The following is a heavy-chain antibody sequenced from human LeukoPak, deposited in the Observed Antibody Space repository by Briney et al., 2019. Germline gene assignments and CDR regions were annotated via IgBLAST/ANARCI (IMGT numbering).Heavy chain of an antibody. D-gene: IGHD3-3*01. CDR3: AKSFRDLWGGDGP. V-gene: IGHV3-23*01. CDR2: IGGNGRTT. CDR1: GFTFSIYA. Sequence: SGGSLRLSCAASGFTFSIYAMNWVRQAPGKGLEWVSLIGGNGRTTYYADSVKGRFTISRDNSKNTVYLQMTDLRADDTAVYYCAKSFRDLWGGDGPWGEGTLVTVSS. J-gene: IGHJ5*02.